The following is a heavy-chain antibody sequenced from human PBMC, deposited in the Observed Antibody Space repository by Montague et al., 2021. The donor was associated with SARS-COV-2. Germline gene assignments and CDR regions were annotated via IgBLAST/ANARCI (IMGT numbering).Heavy chain of an antibody. J-gene: IGHJ5*02. CDR1: GGSISSSSYY. D-gene: IGHD3-3*01. CDR2: IYYSGXT. CDR3: ASQTLGITIFGVVNCRWFDH. Sequence: SETLSLTCTVSGGSISSSSYYWGWIRQPPGKGLEWIGCIYYSGXTXYXXXXKXRVTISVDTSKNQFSLKLSSVTAADTAVYYCASQTLGITIFGVVNCRWFDHWGQGTLVTVSS. V-gene: IGHV4-39*01.